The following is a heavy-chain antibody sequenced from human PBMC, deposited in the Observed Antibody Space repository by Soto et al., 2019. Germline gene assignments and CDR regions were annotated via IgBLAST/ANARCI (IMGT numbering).Heavy chain of an antibody. J-gene: IGHJ6*02. CDR2: IYGTGNT. D-gene: IGHD6-13*01. Sequence: QLQLQESGPGLVKPSETLSLSCTVSGGSITSSFYWGWIRQPPGKGLEWIGSIYGTGNTYYNPSPXXRVTISAATSPTQFSLTLISVTAAATAVYYCRSSSRYSTDVWGQGATVTVSS. V-gene: IGHV4-39*01. CDR1: GGSITSSFY. CDR3: RSSSRYSTDV.